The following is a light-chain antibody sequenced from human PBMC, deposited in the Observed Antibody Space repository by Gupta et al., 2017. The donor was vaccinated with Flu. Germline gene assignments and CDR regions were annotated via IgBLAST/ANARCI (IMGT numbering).Light chain of an antibody. V-gene: IGKV1-39*01. CDR3: QQSYTAPLS. J-gene: IGKJ4*01. CDR2: FAS. Sequence: DIQMTQSPSSLSASVGDRVSITCRASQTVANFLNWYQQKPGEAPNRLISFASTLQSGVPSRFRGSGSGTEFTLTINSLRPEDFATYFCQQSYTAPLSFGGGTKVQVK. CDR1: QTVANF.